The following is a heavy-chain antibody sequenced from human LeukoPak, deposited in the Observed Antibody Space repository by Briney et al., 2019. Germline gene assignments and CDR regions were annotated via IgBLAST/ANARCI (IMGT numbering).Heavy chain of an antibody. CDR3: ARERGGMGRDSSSWFLFDY. D-gene: IGHD6-13*01. Sequence: ASVKVSCKASGHTFTGYYMHWVRQAPGQGLEWMGWINPNSGGTNYAQKFQGRVTMTRDTSISTAYMELSRLRSDDTAVYYCARERGGMGRDSSSWFLFDYWGQGTLVTVSS. CDR2: INPNSGGT. CDR1: GHTFTGYY. V-gene: IGHV1-2*02. J-gene: IGHJ4*02.